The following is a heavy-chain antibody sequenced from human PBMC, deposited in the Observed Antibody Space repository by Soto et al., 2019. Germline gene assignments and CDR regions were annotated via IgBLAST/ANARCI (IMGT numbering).Heavy chain of an antibody. V-gene: IGHV4-31*03. CDR1: GGSISSGGYY. CDR2: IYYSGST. D-gene: IGHD6-13*01. CDR3: ARVATWYADFDY. Sequence: KPSETXSLTCTVSGGSISSGGYYWSWIRQHPGKGLEWIGYIYYSGSTYYNPSLKSRVTISVDTSKNQFSLKLSSVTAADTAVYYCARVATWYADFDYWGQGTLVTVSS. J-gene: IGHJ4*02.